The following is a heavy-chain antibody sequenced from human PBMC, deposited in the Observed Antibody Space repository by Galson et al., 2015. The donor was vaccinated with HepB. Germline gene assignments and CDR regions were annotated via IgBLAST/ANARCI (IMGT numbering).Heavy chain of an antibody. V-gene: IGHV3-53*04. Sequence: SLRLSCAASGFTVSSNYMSWVRQAPGKGLEWVSVIYSGGSTYYADSVKGRFTISRHNSKNTLYLQMNSLRAEDTAVYYCARDLGGSGSYYNVFGYWGQGTLVTVSS. J-gene: IGHJ4*02. CDR1: GFTVSSNY. CDR3: ARDLGGSGSYYNVFGY. CDR2: IYSGGST. D-gene: IGHD3-10*01.